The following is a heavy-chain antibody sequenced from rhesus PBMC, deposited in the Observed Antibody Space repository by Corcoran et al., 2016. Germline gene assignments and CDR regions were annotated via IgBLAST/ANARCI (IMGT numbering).Heavy chain of an antibody. CDR1: GYSISSGYY. CDR3: ARGPSFDY. J-gene: IGHJ4*01. Sequence: QVQLQESGPGLVKPSETLSLTCAVSGYSISSGYYWGWIRQPPGKGLEYIGYISGSSGSTYYNHSLKSRVTSSKDTAKNQFSLKLSSVTAADTAVYYCARGPSFDYWGQGVLVTVSS. D-gene: IGHD5-12*01. V-gene: IGHV4-99*02. CDR2: ISGSSGST.